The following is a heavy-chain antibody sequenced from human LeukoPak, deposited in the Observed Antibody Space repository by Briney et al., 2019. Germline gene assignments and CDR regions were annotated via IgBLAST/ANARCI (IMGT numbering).Heavy chain of an antibody. CDR1: GVTFSSYA. J-gene: IGHJ3*01. CDR2: VIPIFGTT. CDR3: ARRYCSSTSCYGADAFDL. D-gene: IGHD2-2*01. V-gene: IGHV1-69*13. Sequence: GASVKVSCKASGVTFSSYAISWVRQAPGQGLEWMGGVIPIFGTTKYAREFQGRVTITADGSTSTAYMELSSLRSEDTAVYYCARRYCSSTSCYGADAFDLWGQGTMVTVSS.